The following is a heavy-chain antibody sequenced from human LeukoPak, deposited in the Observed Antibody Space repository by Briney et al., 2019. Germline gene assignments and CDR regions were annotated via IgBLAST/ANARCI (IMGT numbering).Heavy chain of an antibody. D-gene: IGHD3-9*01. CDR3: TRGSYDVLTGRSTLGEY. J-gene: IGHJ4*02. Sequence: SETLSLTCTISGGSITGSSYYWGWIRQSPGKGLEWIGNIYYSGSTYYNSSLKSRVTISIDTSKNHFSLRLTSVTASDTAVYFCTRGSYDVLTGRSTLGEYWGQGTLVAVSS. CDR2: IYYSGST. V-gene: IGHV4-39*02. CDR1: GGSITGSSYY.